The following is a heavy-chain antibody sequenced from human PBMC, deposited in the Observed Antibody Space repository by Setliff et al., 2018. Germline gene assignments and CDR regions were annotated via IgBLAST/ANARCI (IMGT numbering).Heavy chain of an antibody. Sequence: GSLRLSCAASGFTFSAYGMSWVRQAPGKGLEWVSAISGSGGSTYYADSVKGRFTISRDNSKNTLYLQMNSLRAEDTAVYCCARHGNFWSGFDYWGQGTLVTVSS. CDR3: ARHGNFWSGFDY. V-gene: IGHV3-23*01. J-gene: IGHJ4*02. CDR2: ISGSGGST. D-gene: IGHD3-3*01. CDR1: GFTFSAYG.